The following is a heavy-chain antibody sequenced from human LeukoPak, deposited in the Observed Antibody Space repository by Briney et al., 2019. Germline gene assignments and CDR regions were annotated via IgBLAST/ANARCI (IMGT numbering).Heavy chain of an antibody. V-gene: IGHV4-34*01. CDR1: GGSFSGYY. CDR3: ARGPAPLGVVVPAAFYLDY. J-gene: IGHJ4*02. D-gene: IGHD2-2*01. CDR2: INHSGST. Sequence: SETLSLTCAVYGGSFSGYYWSWIRQPPGKGLEWIGEINHSGSTNYNPSLKSRVTISVDTSKNQFSLKLSSVTAADTAVYYCARGPAPLGVVVPAAFYLDYWGQETLVTVSS.